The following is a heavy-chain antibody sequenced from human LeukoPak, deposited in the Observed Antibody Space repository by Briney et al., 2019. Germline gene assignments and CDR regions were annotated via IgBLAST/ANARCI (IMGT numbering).Heavy chain of an antibody. CDR1: GFSLSTSGVG. J-gene: IGHJ3*02. V-gene: IGHV2-5*02. CDR3: AHLAVAGRLWAFDI. Sequence: SGPTLVNPTQTLTLTSTFSGFSLSTSGVGVGWIRQPPGKALEWLALIYWDDDKRYSPSLKSWLTITQDTSKNQVVLTMTNMDPVDTATYYCAHLAVAGRLWAFDIWGQGTMVTVSS. D-gene: IGHD6-19*01. CDR2: IYWDDDK.